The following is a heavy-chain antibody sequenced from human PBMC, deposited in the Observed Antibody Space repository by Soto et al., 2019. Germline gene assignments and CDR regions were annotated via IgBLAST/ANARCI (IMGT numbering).Heavy chain of an antibody. J-gene: IGHJ6*02. V-gene: IGHV3-30-3*01. Sequence: GGSLRLSCAASGFTFSSYAMHWVRQAPGKGLEWVAVISYDGSNKYYADSVKGRFTISRDNSKNTLYLQMNSLRAEDTAVYYCARGQTIFGVVTSYYYYGMDVWGQGTTVTVSS. D-gene: IGHD3-3*01. CDR1: GFTFSSYA. CDR2: ISYDGSNK. CDR3: ARGQTIFGVVTSYYYYGMDV.